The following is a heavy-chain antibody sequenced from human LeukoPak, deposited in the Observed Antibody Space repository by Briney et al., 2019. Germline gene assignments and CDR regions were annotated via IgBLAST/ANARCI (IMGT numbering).Heavy chain of an antibody. CDR2: IYYSGNT. CDR1: GGSVSSGSYY. J-gene: IGHJ4*02. D-gene: IGHD3-16*01. V-gene: IGHV4-61*03. Sequence: SETLSLTCTVSGGSVSSGSYYWSWVRQPPGKGLEWIGYIYYSGNTNYNPSLKSRVTISVDTSKNHFSLKLTSVTAADTAVYYYVRHPRGGPYFDYWGQGTLVTVSS. CDR3: VRHPRGGPYFDY.